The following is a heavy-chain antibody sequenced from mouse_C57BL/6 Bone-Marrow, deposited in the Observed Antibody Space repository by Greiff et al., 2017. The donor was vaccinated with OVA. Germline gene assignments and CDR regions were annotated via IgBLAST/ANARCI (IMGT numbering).Heavy chain of an antibody. CDR2: ISSGSSTI. V-gene: IGHV5-17*01. D-gene: IGHD1-2*01. Sequence: EVHLVESGGGLVKPGGSLKLSCAASGFTFSDYGMHWVRQAPEKGLEWVAYISSGSSTIYYADTVKGRFPISRDNAKNTLFLQMTSLRSEDTAMYYCARRLFDYWGQGTTLTVSS. CDR3: ARRLFDY. J-gene: IGHJ2*01. CDR1: GFTFSDYG.